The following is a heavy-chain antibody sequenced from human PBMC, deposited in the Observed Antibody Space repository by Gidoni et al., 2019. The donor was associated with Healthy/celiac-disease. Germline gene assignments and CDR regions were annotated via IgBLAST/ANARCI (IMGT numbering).Heavy chain of an antibody. CDR1: GVTFSSYA. CDR3: APDGGSGPWDY. Sequence: QVQLVESGGGVVHPGRSLRLSCAASGVTFSSYALHSVRQAPGKGLDGVAVSSYAGSNTSSADSVKGRFTISTDNSTNTLFLQLNTLSAAVTSVYYCAPDGGSGPWDYWGQGTLVTVSP. V-gene: IGHV3-30-3*01. D-gene: IGHD2-15*01. J-gene: IGHJ4*02. CDR2: SSYAGSNT.